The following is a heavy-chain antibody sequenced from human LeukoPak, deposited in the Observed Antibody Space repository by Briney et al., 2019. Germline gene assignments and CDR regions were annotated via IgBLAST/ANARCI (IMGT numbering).Heavy chain of an antibody. CDR3: ARLRGNYFPDY. J-gene: IGHJ4*02. V-gene: IGHV4-59*01. Sequence: SETLSLTCAVSGGSLNDYYWTWIRQPPRKGLEWIAYIFYSGATNYNPSLRSRVTISVDTSKNQFSLRLSSVTAADTAVYYCARLRGNYFPDYWGQGTLVTVSS. CDR1: GGSLNDYY. D-gene: IGHD4-11*01. CDR2: IFYSGAT.